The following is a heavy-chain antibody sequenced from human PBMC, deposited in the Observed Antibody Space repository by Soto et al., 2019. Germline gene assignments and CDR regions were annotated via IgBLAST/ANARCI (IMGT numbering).Heavy chain of an antibody. J-gene: IGHJ4*02. Sequence: SVKVSCKASGFTFTSSAMQWVRQARGQRLEWIGWIVVGSGNTNYAQKFQERVTITRDMSTSTAYMELSSLRSEDTAVYYCAATVSEAVAADPFDYWGQGTLVTAPQ. V-gene: IGHV1-58*02. D-gene: IGHD6-19*01. CDR1: GFTFTSSA. CDR2: IVVGSGNT. CDR3: AATVSEAVAADPFDY.